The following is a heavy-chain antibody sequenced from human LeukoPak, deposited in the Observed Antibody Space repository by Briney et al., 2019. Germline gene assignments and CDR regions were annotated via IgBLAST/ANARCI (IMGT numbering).Heavy chain of an antibody. CDR1: GDSVPSNTAG. CDR3: VRRVSGYGMDV. D-gene: IGHD1-26*01. J-gene: IGHJ6*02. CDR2: TYYRSKWYY. Sequence: SQTLSLTCAISGDSVPSNTAGWNWIRQSPSRGLEWLGRTYYRSKWYYDYAVSVKSRISINPDTSKNQFSLQLNSVTLEDTAVYFCVRRVSGYGMDVWGQGTTVTVSS. V-gene: IGHV6-1*01.